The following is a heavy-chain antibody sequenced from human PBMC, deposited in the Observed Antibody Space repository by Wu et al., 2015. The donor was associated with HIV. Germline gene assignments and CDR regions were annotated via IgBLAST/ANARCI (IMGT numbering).Heavy chain of an antibody. D-gene: IGHD4-11*01. CDR3: ARDATPITTEFDY. Sequence: QVQLVQSGAEVKKPGASVKVSCKASGYTFTGYYMHWVRQAPGQGLQWMAWINPSGGSTIYSESFEGRISITRDTSLNIVYMELDTLTSGDTAIYYCARDATPITTEFDYWGQGTLITVSS. V-gene: IGHV1-2*02. CDR1: GYTFTGYY. J-gene: IGHJ4*02. CDR2: INPSGGST.